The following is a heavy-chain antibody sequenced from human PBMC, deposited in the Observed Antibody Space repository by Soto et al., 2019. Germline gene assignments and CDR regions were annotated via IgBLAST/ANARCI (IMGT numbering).Heavy chain of an antibody. Sequence: QITLKESGPTLVKPTQTLTLTCTFSGFSLSTSGVGVGWIRQPPGKALEWLALIYWDDDKRYSPSLKSRLTITKDTSKNQVVLTMTNMDPVDTATYYCALSPKIAARYRRYYFDYWGQGTLVTVSS. V-gene: IGHV2-5*02. CDR2: IYWDDDK. CDR3: ALSPKIAARYRRYYFDY. CDR1: GFSLSTSGVG. D-gene: IGHD6-6*01. J-gene: IGHJ4*02.